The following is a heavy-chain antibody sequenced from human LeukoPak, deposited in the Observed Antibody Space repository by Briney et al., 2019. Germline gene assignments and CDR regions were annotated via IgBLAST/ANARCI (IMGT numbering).Heavy chain of an antibody. J-gene: IGHJ4*02. Sequence: GGSLRLSCAASGFTFSNYWMSWVRQAPGKGLEWVAFIRYDGSNKYYADSVKGRFTISRDNSKNTLYLQMNSLRAEDTAVYYCAKDDKRDYGDYAPLYYFDYWGQGTLVTVSS. V-gene: IGHV3-30*02. CDR3: AKDDKRDYGDYAPLYYFDY. CDR2: IRYDGSNK. CDR1: GFTFSNYW. D-gene: IGHD4-17*01.